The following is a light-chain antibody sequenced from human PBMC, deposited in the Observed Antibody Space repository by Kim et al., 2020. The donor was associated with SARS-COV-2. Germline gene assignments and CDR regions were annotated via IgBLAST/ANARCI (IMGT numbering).Light chain of an antibody. J-gene: IGKJ4*01. CDR1: QDISDT. CDR2: DAS. V-gene: IGKV1-13*02. CDR3: QHFDVFLI. Sequence: AIQLTQSPSSLSASVGDRVTITCRASQDISDTLAWYQQKPGTPPNLLIYDASILQTVVPSRFSGSGSGTDFTLTISSLQPEDFATYYWQHFDVFLIFGGGTQVDIK.